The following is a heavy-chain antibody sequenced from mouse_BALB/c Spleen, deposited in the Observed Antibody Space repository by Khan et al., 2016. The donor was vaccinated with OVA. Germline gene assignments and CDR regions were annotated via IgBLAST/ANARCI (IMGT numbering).Heavy chain of an antibody. CDR3: ASHLTGSCAY. CDR1: GFTFSAYG. J-gene: IGHJ3*01. V-gene: IGHV5-6*01. CDR2: INSDGYYT. D-gene: IGHD4-1*01. Sequence: EVQLVESGGDLVRPGGSLKLSCAASGFTFSAYGMSWVSQSPDKRLEWVATINSDGYYTYYPDSLKGRFIITRDNSKNTLYLQLSSLKSEDTAIYYVASHLTGSCAYWGQGTLVAVTA.